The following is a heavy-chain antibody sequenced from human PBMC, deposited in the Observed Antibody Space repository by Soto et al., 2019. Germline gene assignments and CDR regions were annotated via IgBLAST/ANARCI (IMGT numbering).Heavy chain of an antibody. J-gene: IGHJ4*02. CDR2: ISYDGSNK. CDR1: GFTFRNYG. D-gene: IGHD6-13*01. CDR3: ANQQATFDY. V-gene: IGHV3-30*18. Sequence: GGSLRLSCTGSGFTFRNYGMHWVRQAPGKGLEWVAVISYDGSNKYYADSVKGRFTISRDNSKNTLYLQMNSLRAEDTAVYYCANQQATFDYWGQGTLVTVSS.